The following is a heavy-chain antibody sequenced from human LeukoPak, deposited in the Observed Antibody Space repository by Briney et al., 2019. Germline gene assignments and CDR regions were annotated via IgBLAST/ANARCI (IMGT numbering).Heavy chain of an antibody. CDR3: ARDPPAGSINTYA. V-gene: IGHV3-66*01. D-gene: IGHD2-8*01. Sequence: PGGSLRLSCAASGFTVGNNYMNWVRQAPGKGLEWVSLIFSHGETSYADSVKGRFTISRDNSKITLYLQMHGLRVEDTDVYYCARDPPAGSINTYAWGQGTLVTVSS. CDR1: GFTVGNNY. CDR2: IFSHGET. J-gene: IGHJ4*02.